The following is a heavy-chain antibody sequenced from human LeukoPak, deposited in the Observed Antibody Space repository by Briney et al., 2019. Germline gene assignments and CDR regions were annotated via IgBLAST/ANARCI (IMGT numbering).Heavy chain of an antibody. D-gene: IGHD2-2*01. CDR1: GFTFSSYS. CDR3: ARAPIVVVPAAGEEYYYMDV. V-gene: IGHV3-21*01. J-gene: IGHJ6*03. Sequence: PGGSLRLSCAASGFTFSSYSMNWVRQAPGKGLEWVSSISSSSSYIYYADSVKGRFTISRDNAKNSLYLQMNSLRAEDTAVYYCARAPIVVVPAAGEEYYYMDVWGKGTTVTVSS. CDR2: ISSSSSYI.